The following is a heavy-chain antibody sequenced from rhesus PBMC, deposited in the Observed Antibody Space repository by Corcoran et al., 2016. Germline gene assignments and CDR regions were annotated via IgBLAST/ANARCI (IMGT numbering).Heavy chain of an antibody. D-gene: IGHD6-31*01. CDR2: ISPYNGNK. V-gene: IGHV1-180*01. CDR1: GYTFTSYS. J-gene: IGHJ4*01. Sequence: QVQLVQSVAEIKQPGASVKLPCKASGYTFTSYSMHWVRPAPGKGLEWIGLISPYNGNKGYAQNFQGRVTITTDTSTSTGYMELSSLRSEDTAVYYCTRGSYSSGWYDYWGQGVLVTVSS. CDR3: TRGSYSSGWYDY.